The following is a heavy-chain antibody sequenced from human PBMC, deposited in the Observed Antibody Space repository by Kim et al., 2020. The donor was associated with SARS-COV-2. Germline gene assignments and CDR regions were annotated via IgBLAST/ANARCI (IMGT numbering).Heavy chain of an antibody. V-gene: IGHV1-69*13. D-gene: IGHD4-17*01. CDR1: GGTFSSYA. CDR2: IIPIFGTA. Sequence: SVKVSCKASGGTFSSYAISWVRQAPGQGLEWMGGIIPIFGTANYAQKFQGRVTITADESTSTAYMGLSSLGSEDTAMYYCAGSKNDYGGNPPFAYWGQGTRVTVSS. J-gene: IGHJ4*02. CDR3: AGSKNDYGGNPPFAY.